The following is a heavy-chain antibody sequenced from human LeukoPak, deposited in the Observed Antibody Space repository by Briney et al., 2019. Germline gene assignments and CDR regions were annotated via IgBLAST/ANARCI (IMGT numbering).Heavy chain of an antibody. CDR1: VFPFNMFG. CDR2: LSRGGGST. Sequence: GGSLRLSCPGSVFPFNMFGIHWVRQAPGQGLNWVSGLSRGGGSTNYADSVKGRFTISRDYSKNMVFLQMNSLRPEDTAVFFCPAEDGIRDCSEGVCMEGYYFDYWGQGSLVTVSS. CDR3: PAEDGIRDCSEGVCMEGYYFDY. D-gene: IGHD2-8*01. V-gene: IGHV3-23*01. J-gene: IGHJ4*02.